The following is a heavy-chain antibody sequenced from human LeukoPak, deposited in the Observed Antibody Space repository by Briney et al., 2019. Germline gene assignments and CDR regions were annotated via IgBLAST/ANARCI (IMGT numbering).Heavy chain of an antibody. CDR1: GGSFSGYY. Sequence: SETLSLTCAVYGGSFSGYYWSWIRQPPGKGLEWIGEINHSGITNYNPSLKSRVTISADTSKNQFSLKLSSVTAADTAVYYCARSEYSSGCLLDYWGQGTLVTVSS. CDR3: ARSEYSSGCLLDY. D-gene: IGHD6-19*01. V-gene: IGHV4-34*01. CDR2: INHSGIT. J-gene: IGHJ4*02.